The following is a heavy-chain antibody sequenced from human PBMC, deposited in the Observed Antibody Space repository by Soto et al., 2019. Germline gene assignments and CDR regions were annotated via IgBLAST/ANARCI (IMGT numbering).Heavy chain of an antibody. V-gene: IGHV3-23*01. CDR1: GFTVSSYA. CDR2: ISIGGST. J-gene: IGHJ4*02. Sequence: DVQLLGSGGGLVQPEGSLRLSWAASGFTVSSYAMGWVRQGPGKGLEWVAVISIGGSTHYADSVRGRFTIARDNSKNTLSLQMNSLTAEDTAVYFCAKRRGAGGHFDYWGQRARVNVSS. CDR3: AKRRGAGGHFDY. D-gene: IGHD2-15*01.